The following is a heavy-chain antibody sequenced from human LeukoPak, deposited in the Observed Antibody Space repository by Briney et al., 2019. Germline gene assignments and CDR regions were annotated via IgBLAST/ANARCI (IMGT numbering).Heavy chain of an antibody. V-gene: IGHV3-30*03. Sequence: GGSLRLSCAASGFTFSSYGMHWVRQAPGKGLEWVAVISYDGSNKYYADSVKGRFTISRDNSKNTLYLQMNSLRAEDTAVYYCARARYYFDYWGQGTLVTVSS. CDR1: GFTFSSYG. J-gene: IGHJ4*02. CDR3: ARARYYFDY. CDR2: ISYDGSNK.